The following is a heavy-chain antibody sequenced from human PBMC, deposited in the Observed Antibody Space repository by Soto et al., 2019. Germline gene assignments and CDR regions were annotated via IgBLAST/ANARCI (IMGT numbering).Heavy chain of an antibody. Sequence: QVHLVQSGAEVKKPGASVRVSCKASGYSFTGNSMHWVRQAPGQGLEWMGWINPNNGGTNYAQRFRGWVTMTRDTSVSTAYMALHRLKSDDTGVYSCVIHRSGFIYWGQGTLFTVSS. CDR2: INPNNGGT. D-gene: IGHD2-15*01. J-gene: IGHJ4*02. CDR1: GYSFTGNS. V-gene: IGHV1-2*04. CDR3: VIHRSGFIY.